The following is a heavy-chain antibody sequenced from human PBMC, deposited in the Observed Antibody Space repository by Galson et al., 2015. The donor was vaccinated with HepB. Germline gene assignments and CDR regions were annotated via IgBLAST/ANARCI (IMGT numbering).Heavy chain of an antibody. Sequence: SLRLSCAASGFTFSSYAMHWVRRAPGKGLEWVAVISYDGSNKYYADSVKGRFTISRDNSKNTLYLQMNSLRAEDTAVYYCARDLDYYDSSGGLDYWGQGTLVTVSS. J-gene: IGHJ4*02. D-gene: IGHD3-22*01. CDR3: ARDLDYYDSSGGLDY. CDR1: GFTFSSYA. V-gene: IGHV3-30-3*01. CDR2: ISYDGSNK.